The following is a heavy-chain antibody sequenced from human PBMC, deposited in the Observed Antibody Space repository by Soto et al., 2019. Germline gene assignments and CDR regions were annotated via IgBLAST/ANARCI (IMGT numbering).Heavy chain of an antibody. CDR3: AKATMTLVFIRLDS. CDR1: GFTFSNYA. D-gene: IGHD3-22*01. J-gene: IGHJ4*02. CDR2: ISGRGGST. Sequence: EVQLLESGGGLVQPGGSLRLSCAASGFTFSNYAMNWVRQAPGKGLEWVSTISGRGGSTYYADSVKGRFTISRDNSKNMLYLQMNSLRAEDTAVYYCAKATMTLVFIRLDSWGQGTLVTVSS. V-gene: IGHV3-23*01.